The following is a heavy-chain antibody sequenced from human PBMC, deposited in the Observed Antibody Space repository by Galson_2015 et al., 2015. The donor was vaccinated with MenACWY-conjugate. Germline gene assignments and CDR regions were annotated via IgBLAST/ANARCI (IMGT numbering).Heavy chain of an antibody. CDR1: GFTFSDYY. CDR2: ISGGSDYT. D-gene: IGHD3-9*01. J-gene: IGHJ3*01. CDR3: TRETSEILACFKFYPFDV. V-gene: IGHV3-11*06. Sequence: SLRLSCAASGFTFSDYYMSWIRQAQGQGQEWLSHISGGSDYTNYADSVRARFSISRYKAKNLLYLQMDSLRAEDTAVYYCTRETSEILACFKFYPFDVWGQGTMVTVSS.